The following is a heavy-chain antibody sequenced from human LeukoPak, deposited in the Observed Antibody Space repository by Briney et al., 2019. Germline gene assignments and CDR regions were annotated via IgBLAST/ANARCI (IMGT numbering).Heavy chain of an antibody. CDR1: GFTFSVYG. CDR2: ISHDGTKK. CDR3: AKVFAGSRYSCALAY. D-gene: IGHD3-22*01. V-gene: IGHV3-30*18. J-gene: IGHJ4*02. Sequence: GRSLRLSCAASGFTFSVYGMHWVRQAPGKGLEWVAVISHDGTKKYYADSVKGRFTISRDNSVDTPHLQMNSLRAEDTAVYFRAKVFAGSRYSCALAYWGQGTLVTVSS.